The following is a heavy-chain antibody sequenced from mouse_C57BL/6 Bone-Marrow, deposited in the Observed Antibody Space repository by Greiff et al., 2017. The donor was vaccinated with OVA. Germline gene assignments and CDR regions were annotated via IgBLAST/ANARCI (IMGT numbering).Heavy chain of an antibody. CDR2: IYPGSGST. CDR3: ARPLYDYDYFDY. V-gene: IGHV1-55*01. J-gene: IGHJ2*01. CDR1: GYTFTSYW. D-gene: IGHD2-4*01. Sequence: QVQLQQPGAELVKPGASVKMSCKASGYTFTSYWITWVKQRPGQGLEWIGDIYPGSGSTNYNEKFKGKATLTVDTSSSTAYMQLSSLTSEDSAVYYCARPLYDYDYFDYGGQGTTLTVSA.